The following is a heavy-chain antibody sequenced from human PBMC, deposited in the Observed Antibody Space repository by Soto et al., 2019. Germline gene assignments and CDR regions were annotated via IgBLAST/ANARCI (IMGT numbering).Heavy chain of an antibody. CDR1: GFSFSNYW. CDR3: AKREGNTYGLFH. D-gene: IGHD5-18*01. V-gene: IGHV3-74*01. CDR2: IKTDGSST. Sequence: EVQLVESGGGLVQPGGSLRLSCAASGFSFSNYWIHWVRQAPGKGLVWVSRIKTDGSSTDYAASVKGRFTISRDNDKNTLYLQMNRLTAEGTAVYYCAKREGNTYGLFHWGQGTLVTVSS. J-gene: IGHJ4*02.